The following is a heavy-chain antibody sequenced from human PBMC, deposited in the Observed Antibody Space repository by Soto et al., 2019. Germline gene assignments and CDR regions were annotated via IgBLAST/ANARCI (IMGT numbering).Heavy chain of an antibody. J-gene: IGHJ6*02. D-gene: IGHD3-3*01. CDR2: IIPIFGTS. CDR1: GGTFSSYV. V-gene: IGHV1-69*01. CDR3: RTIGLPLRFLEWYPDYYYFHGMDV. Sequence: KVSCKASGGTFSSYVISWVRPATGQWLELMGGIIPIFGTSNYAQKFQGGVMITADECTSTADMSLSSLRSEDTAVYYCRTIGLPLRFLEWYPDYYYFHGMDVWGHGRTCTL.